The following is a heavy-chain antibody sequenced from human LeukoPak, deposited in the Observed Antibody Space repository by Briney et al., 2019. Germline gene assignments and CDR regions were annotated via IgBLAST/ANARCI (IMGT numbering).Heavy chain of an antibody. V-gene: IGHV4-34*01. Sequence: SETLSLTCAVYGGSFSGYYWSWIRQPPGKGLEWIGEINHSGSTNYNPSLKSRVTISVDTSKNQFSLKLSSVTAADTAVYYCAGLRWQTRNDYWGQGTLVTVSS. CDR1: GGSFSGYY. D-gene: IGHD4-23*01. CDR3: AGLRWQTRNDY. CDR2: INHSGST. J-gene: IGHJ4*02.